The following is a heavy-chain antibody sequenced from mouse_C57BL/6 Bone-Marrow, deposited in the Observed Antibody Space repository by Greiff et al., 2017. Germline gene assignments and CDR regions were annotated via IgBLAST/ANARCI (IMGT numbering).Heavy chain of an antibody. CDR1: GYAFSSSW. D-gene: IGHD3-1*01. CDR2: IYPGDGDT. Sequence: QVQLKQSGPELVKPGASVKISCKASGYAFSSSWMNWVKQRPGKGLEWIGRIYPGDGDTNYNGKFKGKATLTADKSSSTAYMQLSSLTSEDAAVYVCATLSAFDVWGTGTTVTVSS. J-gene: IGHJ1*03. CDR3: ATLSAFDV. V-gene: IGHV1-82*01.